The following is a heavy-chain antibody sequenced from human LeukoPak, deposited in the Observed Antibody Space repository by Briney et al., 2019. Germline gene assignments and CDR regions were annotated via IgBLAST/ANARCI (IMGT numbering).Heavy chain of an antibody. D-gene: IGHD1-26*01. Sequence: ASVKVSCKASGYTFTSYDINWVRQATGQGLEWMGWMNPNSGNTGYAQKFQGRVTMTRNTSISTAYMELSSLRSEDTAVYYCARINGGSYYYYYYGMDVWGQGTTVTVSS. J-gene: IGHJ6*02. CDR2: MNPNSGNT. CDR1: GYTFTSYD. V-gene: IGHV1-8*01. CDR3: ARINGGSYYYYYYGMDV.